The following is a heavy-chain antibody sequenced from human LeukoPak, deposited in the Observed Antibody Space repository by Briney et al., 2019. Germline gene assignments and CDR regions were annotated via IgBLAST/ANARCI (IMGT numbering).Heavy chain of an antibody. CDR3: ARGAPSVV. CDR1: GGSISSSSYY. CDR2: IYYSGST. V-gene: IGHV4-39*07. J-gene: IGHJ4*02. Sequence: PSETLSLTCTVSGGSISSSSYYWGWIRQPPGKGLEWIGSIYYSGSTYYNPSLKSRVTISVDTSKNQFSLKLSSVTAADTAVYYCARGAPSVVWGQGTLVTVSS. D-gene: IGHD2-15*01.